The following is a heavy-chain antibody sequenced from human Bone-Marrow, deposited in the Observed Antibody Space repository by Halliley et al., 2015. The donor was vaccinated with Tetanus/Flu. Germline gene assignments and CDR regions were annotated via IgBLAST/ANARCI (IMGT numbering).Heavy chain of an antibody. Sequence: SLRLSCAASGFTFDKYWMNWVRQPPGKGLEWVAIIKGDGSVTKYVDSVKGRFTISRDNAKDSLYLQMDSLRVDDTAVYYCVVGALWLPDYLGQGTLVSVSS. CDR3: VVGALWLPDY. V-gene: IGHV3-7*01. J-gene: IGHJ4*01. D-gene: IGHD2-21*01. CDR2: IKGDGSVT. CDR1: GFTFDKYW.